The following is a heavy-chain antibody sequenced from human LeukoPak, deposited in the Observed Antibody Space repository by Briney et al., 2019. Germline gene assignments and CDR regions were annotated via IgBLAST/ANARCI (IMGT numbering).Heavy chain of an antibody. J-gene: IGHJ4*02. V-gene: IGHV3-33*01. Sequence: PGRSLRPSCAASGFTFSNYGMHWVRQAPGKGLEWVAVIWYDGSNKYYADSVKGRFTISRDNSKNTLYHQMNSLRAEDTAVYYCAGNYGPYYFDYWGQGTLVTVSS. CDR2: IWYDGSNK. D-gene: IGHD3-10*01. CDR1: GFTFSNYG. CDR3: AGNYGPYYFDY.